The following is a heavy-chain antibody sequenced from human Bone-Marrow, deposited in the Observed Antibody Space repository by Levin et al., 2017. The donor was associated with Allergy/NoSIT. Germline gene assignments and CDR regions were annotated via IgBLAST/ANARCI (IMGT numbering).Heavy chain of an antibody. CDR1: GGSVGSGSYY. D-gene: IGHD5-24*01. V-gene: IGHV4-61*01. Sequence: SETLSLTCTVSGGSVGSGSYYWNWIRQFPGKELQWIGYINYSGSTIYNPSLNSRVNISFDTSKSQFFLRLSSVTAADTAVYYCAIDEIGYKFPHQYYYGLDVWGQGTTVTVSS. J-gene: IGHJ6*02. CDR2: INYSGST. CDR3: AIDEIGYKFPHQYYYGLDV.